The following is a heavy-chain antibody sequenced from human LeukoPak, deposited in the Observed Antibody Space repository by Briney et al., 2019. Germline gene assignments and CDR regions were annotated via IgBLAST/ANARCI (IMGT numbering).Heavy chain of an antibody. CDR3: ARVSIGYSSSWYSHWFDP. CDR1: GGSFSGYY. CDR2: IHHSGST. V-gene: IGHV4-34*01. J-gene: IGHJ5*02. D-gene: IGHD6-13*01. Sequence: PSETLSLTCVVYGGSFSGYYWSWIRQPPGKGLEWIGEIHHSGSTNYNPSLKSRVTILVDTSKNQFSLKLSSVTAADTAVYYCARVSIGYSSSWYSHWFDPWGQGTLVTVSS.